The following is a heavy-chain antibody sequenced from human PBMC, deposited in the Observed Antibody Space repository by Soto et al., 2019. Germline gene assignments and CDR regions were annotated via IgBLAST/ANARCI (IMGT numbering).Heavy chain of an antibody. V-gene: IGHV3-23*01. Sequence: EVRLLESGGGLVQPEGSLRLSCAASGFTFTSYAMGWVRQAPGKGLECVSVVSRGGSTHYADSVTGRFIVSRDNSKNTVSLQMNSLRADDTAVYYCAKRRGAGGHFDYWGQGALVTVSS. D-gene: IGHD2-15*01. CDR2: VSRGGST. J-gene: IGHJ4*02. CDR3: AKRRGAGGHFDY. CDR1: GFTFTSYA.